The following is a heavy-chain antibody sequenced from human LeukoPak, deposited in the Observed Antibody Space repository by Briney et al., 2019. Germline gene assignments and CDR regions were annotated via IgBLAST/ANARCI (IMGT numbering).Heavy chain of an antibody. V-gene: IGHV1-69*13. CDR3: ARVFSGSYLPYYYYYMDV. Sequence: SVKVSCKASGGTFSSYAIGWVRQAPGQGLEWMGGIIPIFGTANYAQKFQGRVTITADESTSTAYMELSSLRSEDTAVYYCARVFSGSYLPYYYYYMDVWGKGTTVAVSS. J-gene: IGHJ6*03. D-gene: IGHD1-26*01. CDR2: IIPIFGTA. CDR1: GGTFSSYA.